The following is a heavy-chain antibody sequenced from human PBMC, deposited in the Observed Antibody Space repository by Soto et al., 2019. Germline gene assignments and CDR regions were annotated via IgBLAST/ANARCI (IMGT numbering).Heavy chain of an antibody. D-gene: IGHD1-26*01. CDR1: GGSISSSSYY. Sequence: SETLSLTCTVSGGSISSSSYYWGWIRQPPGKGLEWIGSIYYSGSTYYNPSLKSRVTISVDTSKNQFSLKLSSVTAADTAVYYCARAYSNSSGSLEWELLRNYFDYWGQGTLVTSPQ. CDR2: IYYSGST. V-gene: IGHV4-39*01. J-gene: IGHJ4*02. CDR3: ARAYSNSSGSLEWELLRNYFDY.